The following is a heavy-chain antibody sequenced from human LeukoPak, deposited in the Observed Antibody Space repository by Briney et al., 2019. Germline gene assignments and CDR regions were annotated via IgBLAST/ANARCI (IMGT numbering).Heavy chain of an antibody. J-gene: IGHJ4*02. CDR1: GGSFSGYY. V-gene: IGHV4-34*01. D-gene: IGHD6-19*01. Sequence: SETLSLTCAVYGGSFSGYYWSWIRQPPGKGLEWIGEINHSGSTNYNPSLKSRVTISVDTSKNQFSLKLSSVTAADTAVYYCARGGGYSSGWYWGRYYFDYWGQGTLVTVSS. CDR2: INHSGST. CDR3: ARGGGYSSGWYWGRYYFDY.